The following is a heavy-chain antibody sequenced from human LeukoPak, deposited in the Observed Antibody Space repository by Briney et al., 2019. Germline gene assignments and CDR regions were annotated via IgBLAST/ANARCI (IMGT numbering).Heavy chain of an antibody. V-gene: IGHV3-9*01. J-gene: IGHJ3*02. CDR2: ISWNSGSI. Sequence: PGGSLRLSCAASGFTFDDYAMHWVRHAPGKGLEWVSGISWNSGSIGYADSVKGRFTISRDNAKNSLYLQMNSLRAEDTALYYCAKANYGANAFDIWGQGTMVTVSS. CDR1: GFTFDDYA. D-gene: IGHD4-17*01. CDR3: AKANYGANAFDI.